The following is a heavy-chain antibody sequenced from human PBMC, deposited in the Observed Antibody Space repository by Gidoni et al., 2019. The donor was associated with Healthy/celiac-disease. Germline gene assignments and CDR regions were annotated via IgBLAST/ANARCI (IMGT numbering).Heavy chain of an antibody. D-gene: IGHD6-13*01. Sequence: QVQLVQSGAEVKKPGASVKVSCKASGYTFTSYYMHWVRQAPGKGLEGVGIINPSGGSTSYAKKFQGRVTMTRDTSTSTVYMELSSLRSEDTAVYYCARDSSGIAAAGLDYWGQGTLVTVSS. CDR2: INPSGGST. V-gene: IGHV1-46*03. CDR3: ARDSSGIAAAGLDY. J-gene: IGHJ4*02. CDR1: GYTFTSYY.